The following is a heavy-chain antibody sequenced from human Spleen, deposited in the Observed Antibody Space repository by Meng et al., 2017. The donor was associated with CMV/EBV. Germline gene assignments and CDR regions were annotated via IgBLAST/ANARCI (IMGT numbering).Heavy chain of an antibody. Sequence: ASVKVSCKASGYNFTGYYIHWVRQAPGQGLEWMGWIGSNSGDTNYAQKFQGRVTMTRDTSITTVYMELSRLTSDDTAVYYCARSGFYYGLDVWGQGTTVTVSS. V-gene: IGHV1-2*02. J-gene: IGHJ6*02. CDR3: ARSGFYYGLDV. CDR2: IGSNSGDT. D-gene: IGHD3-10*01. CDR1: GYNFTGYY.